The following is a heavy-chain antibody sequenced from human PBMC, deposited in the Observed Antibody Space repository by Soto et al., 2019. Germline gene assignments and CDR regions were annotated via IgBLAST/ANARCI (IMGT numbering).Heavy chain of an antibody. CDR3: ASGRSGDY. J-gene: IGHJ4*02. CDR2: GSAHNGNT. D-gene: IGHD2-15*01. V-gene: IGHV1-18*01. CDR1: GYTFTSYG. Sequence: QVHLVQSGAEAKKPGASVKVACTATGYTFTSYGITWVRQAPGQGLECTGLGSAHNGNTDYAQKLQGRVIVTRDTSTCEAYMELRSLRSDDTAVYYCASGRSGDYWGQGALVTVSS.